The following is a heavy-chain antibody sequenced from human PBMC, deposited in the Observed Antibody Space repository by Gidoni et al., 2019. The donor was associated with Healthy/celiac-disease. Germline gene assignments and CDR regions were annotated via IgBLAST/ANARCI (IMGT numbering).Heavy chain of an antibody. J-gene: IGHJ6*02. V-gene: IGHV3-15*01. CDR3: TTSQEAGGPSRPYYYGMDV. Sequence: EVQLVESGGGLVKPGGSLRLSCAASGFTFSNAWMRWVRQAPGKGLEWVGRIKSKTDGGTTDYAAPVKGRFTISRDDSKNTLYLQMNSLKTEDTAVYYCTTSQEAGGPSRPYYYGMDVWGQGTTVTVSS. CDR1: GFTFSNAW. CDR2: IKSKTDGGTT.